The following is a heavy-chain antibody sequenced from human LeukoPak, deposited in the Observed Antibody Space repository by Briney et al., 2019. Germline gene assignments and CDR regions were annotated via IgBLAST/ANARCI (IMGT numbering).Heavy chain of an antibody. D-gene: IGHD3-10*01. CDR3: ARDGTRSVTMVREGHNWFDP. J-gene: IGHJ5*02. V-gene: IGHV1-69*13. CDR1: GGTFSSYA. CDR2: IIPIFGTA. Sequence: ASVKVSCKASGGTFSSYAISWVRQAPGQGLEWMGGIIPIFGTANYAQKFQGRVTITADESTSTAYMELSSLRSEDTAVYYCARDGTRSVTMVREGHNWFDPWGQGTLVTVSS.